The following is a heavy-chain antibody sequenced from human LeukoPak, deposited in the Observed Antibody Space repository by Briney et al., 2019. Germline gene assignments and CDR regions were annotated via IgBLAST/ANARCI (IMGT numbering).Heavy chain of an antibody. V-gene: IGHV3-72*01. D-gene: IGHD3-22*01. J-gene: IGHJ4*02. CDR1: GFSFSDHY. Sequence: GGSLRLSCEVSGFSFSDHYMDWVRQAPGKGLEWVGRTRNKGNSYSTEYAASVKGRFTISRDDSKNSLFLQMNSLKTEDTAVYYCARDYYDSSGYYHDYWGQGTLVTVSS. CDR3: ARDYYDSSGYYHDY. CDR2: TRNKGNSYST.